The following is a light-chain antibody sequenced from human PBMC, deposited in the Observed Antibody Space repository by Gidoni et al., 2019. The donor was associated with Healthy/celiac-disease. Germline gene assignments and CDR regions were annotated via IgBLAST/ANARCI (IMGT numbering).Light chain of an antibody. CDR2: EVS. V-gene: IGLV2-8*01. Sequence: QSALTQPPSASGSPGPSVTISCTGTSSDVGGYNSVSWYQQHPGKAPKLMIYEVSKRPSGVPDRFSGSKSGNTASLTVSGLQAEDEADYYCSSYAGSPVFGGWTKLTVL. CDR1: SSDVGGYNS. CDR3: SSYAGSPV. J-gene: IGLJ2*01.